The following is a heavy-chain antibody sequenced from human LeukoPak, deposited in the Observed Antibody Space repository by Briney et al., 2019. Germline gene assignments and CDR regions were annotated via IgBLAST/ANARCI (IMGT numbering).Heavy chain of an antibody. V-gene: IGHV1-69*04. CDR2: IIPILGIA. D-gene: IGHD5-18*01. Sequence: SVKVSCKASGGTFSSYTISWVRQAPGQGLEWMGRIIPILGIANYAQKFQGRVTMTRDTSTSTVYMELSSLRSEDTAVYYCARDPPRGYSVWGQGTLVTVSS. CDR3: ARDPPRGYSV. CDR1: GGTFSSYT. J-gene: IGHJ4*02.